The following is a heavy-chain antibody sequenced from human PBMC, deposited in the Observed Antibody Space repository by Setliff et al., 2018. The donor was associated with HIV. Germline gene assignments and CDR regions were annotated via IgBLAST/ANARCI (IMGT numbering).Heavy chain of an antibody. CDR2: MYYSENT. D-gene: IGHD2-2*01. CDR3: ARGGTSSKWFGP. Sequence: SETLSLTCTVSGVSISNYYWSWIRQPPAKGLDWLGYMYYSENTNYNPSLKSRVTISVDTSKSQFSLKLNSVTAADTAVYSCARGGTSSKWFGPWGKGTLGTVAS. CDR1: GVSISNYY. J-gene: IGHJ5*02. V-gene: IGHV4-59*01.